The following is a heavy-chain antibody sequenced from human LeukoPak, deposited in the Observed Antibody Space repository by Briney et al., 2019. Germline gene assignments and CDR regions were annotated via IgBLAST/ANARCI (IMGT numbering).Heavy chain of an antibody. CDR2: IYSGAST. D-gene: IGHD5-24*01. J-gene: IGHJ4*02. CDR1: WFTVSSNY. V-gene: IGHV3-53*04. CDR3: ASSKDGYLDY. Sequence: PGGSLRLSCAASWFTVSSNYMSWARQAPGKGLECVSVIYSGASTYYADSVKGRFTISRHNSKNTLYLQMNSLRAEDTAVYYCASSKDGYLDYWGQGTLVTVSS.